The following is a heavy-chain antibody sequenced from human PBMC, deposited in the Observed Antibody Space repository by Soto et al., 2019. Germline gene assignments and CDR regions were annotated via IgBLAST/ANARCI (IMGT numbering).Heavy chain of an antibody. J-gene: IGHJ6*03. CDR1: GFTFSSYD. D-gene: IGHD3-10*01. CDR3: ARDRGYYGSGSPPGYMDV. V-gene: IGHV3-13*01. Sequence: GGSLRLSCAASGFTFSSYDMHWVRQATGKGLEWVSAIGTAGDTYYPGSMKGRFTISKENAKNSLYLQMNSLRAGDTAVFYCARDRGYYGSGSPPGYMDVWGKGTTVTVSS. CDR2: IGTAGDT.